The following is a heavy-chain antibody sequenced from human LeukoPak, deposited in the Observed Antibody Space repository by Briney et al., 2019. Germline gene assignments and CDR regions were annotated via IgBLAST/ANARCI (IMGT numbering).Heavy chain of an antibody. CDR2: IGSSVDTI. J-gene: IGHJ4*02. CDR1: GFTFRSYA. V-gene: IGHV3-48*03. D-gene: IGHD6-19*01. Sequence: GGSLRLSCAASGFTFRSYAMNWVRQAPGKGLEWVSYIGSSVDTIYYADSVKGRFTISRDNAKNSLYLRMNSLRAEDTAVYYCATPISVAGTSMDDYWGQGTLVTVSS. CDR3: ATPISVAGTSMDDY.